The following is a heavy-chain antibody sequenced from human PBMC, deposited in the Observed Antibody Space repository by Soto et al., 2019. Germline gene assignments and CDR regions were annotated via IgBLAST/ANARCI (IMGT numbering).Heavy chain of an antibody. CDR1: GFTFSSYA. J-gene: IGHJ6*02. V-gene: IGHV3-23*01. CDR2: ISGSGGIT. CDR3: ARARRGAPYYYTMDL. D-gene: IGHD3-10*01. Sequence: VGSLRLSVRSSGFTFSSYAITWVRQAPGKGLEWVSDISGSGGITYYADSVKGRFTISRDNSKNTLNLQMNSLRADDTAVYYCARARRGAPYYYTMDLWGQGTTVTVSS.